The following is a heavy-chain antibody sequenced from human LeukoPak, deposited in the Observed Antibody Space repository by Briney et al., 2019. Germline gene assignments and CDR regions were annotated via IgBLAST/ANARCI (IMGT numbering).Heavy chain of an antibody. J-gene: IGHJ4*02. Sequence: PGGSLRLSCAASAFTFSNYWMHWVRQAPGKGLVWVSRINGDGSNTNYADFVKGRFTISRDNSKNTLYLQMNSLRAEDTAVYYCAKKGATTGDFDYWGQGTLVTVSS. CDR1: AFTFSNYW. D-gene: IGHD1-26*01. CDR3: AKKGATTGDFDY. CDR2: INGDGSNT. V-gene: IGHV3-74*01.